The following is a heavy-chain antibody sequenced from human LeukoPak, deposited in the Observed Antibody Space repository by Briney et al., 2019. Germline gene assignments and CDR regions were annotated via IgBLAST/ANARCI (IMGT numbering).Heavy chain of an antibody. Sequence: GSSVKVSCKASGGTFSSYAISWVRQAPGQGLEWMGGIIPIFGTANYAQKFQGRVTITTDESTSTAYMVLSSLRSEDTAVYYCARHYYDSSGYYRNAFDIWGQGTMVTVSS. V-gene: IGHV1-69*05. CDR2: IIPIFGTA. D-gene: IGHD3-22*01. J-gene: IGHJ3*02. CDR1: GGTFSSYA. CDR3: ARHYYDSSGYYRNAFDI.